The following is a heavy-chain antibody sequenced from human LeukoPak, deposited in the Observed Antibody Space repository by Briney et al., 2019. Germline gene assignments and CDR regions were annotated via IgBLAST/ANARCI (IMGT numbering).Heavy chain of an antibody. V-gene: IGHV3-7*01. Sequence: GGSLRLSCAASGFTFSSYWMSWVRQAPGKGLEWVANIKQDGSEKYYVDSVKGRFTISRDNAKNSLYLQMNSLRAEDTAVYYCASRGFSYGYLVRYWGQGTLVTVSS. J-gene: IGHJ4*02. D-gene: IGHD5-18*01. CDR1: GFTFSSYW. CDR2: IKQDGSEK. CDR3: ASRGFSYGYLVRY.